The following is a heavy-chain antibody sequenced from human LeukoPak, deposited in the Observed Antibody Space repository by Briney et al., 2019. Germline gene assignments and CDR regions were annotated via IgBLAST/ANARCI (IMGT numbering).Heavy chain of an antibody. CDR2: ISSSSSTI. D-gene: IGHD4-17*01. Sequence: GGSLRLSCAASGFTFRDHYMSWIRQAPGKGLEWVSYISSSSSTIYYADSVKGRFTISRDNAKNSLYLQMNSLRDEDTAVYYCAREHIDYGDYDYWGQGTLVTVSS. V-gene: IGHV3-11*04. J-gene: IGHJ4*02. CDR1: GFTFRDHY. CDR3: AREHIDYGDYDY.